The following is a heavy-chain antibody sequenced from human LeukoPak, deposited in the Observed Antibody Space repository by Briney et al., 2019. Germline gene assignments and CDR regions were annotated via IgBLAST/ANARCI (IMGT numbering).Heavy chain of an antibody. Sequence: GGSLRLSCAASGFTFSSYAMNWVRQAPGKGLEWVSAISGSGGSTYYADSVKGRFTISRDNSKNTLYLQMNSLRAEDTAVYYCARDMEYSSSWVYGMDVWGQGTTVTVSS. J-gene: IGHJ6*02. CDR3: ARDMEYSSSWVYGMDV. CDR1: GFTFSSYA. D-gene: IGHD6-13*01. V-gene: IGHV3-23*01. CDR2: ISGSGGST.